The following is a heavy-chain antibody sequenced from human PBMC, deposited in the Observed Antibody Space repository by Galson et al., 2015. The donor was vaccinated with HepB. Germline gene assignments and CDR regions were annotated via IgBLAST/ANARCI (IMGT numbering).Heavy chain of an antibody. CDR2: IYSSGST. Sequence: ETLSLTCTVSGGSISNYYWSWIRQPPGKGLESIGYIYSSGSTNYNPSLKSRVTISVDTSKNQFSLKLSSVTAADTAVYYCARVGVGHDYGDPDAFDIWGQGTMVTVSS. CDR1: GGSISNYY. J-gene: IGHJ3*02. CDR3: ARVGVGHDYGDPDAFDI. V-gene: IGHV4-59*01. D-gene: IGHD4-17*01.